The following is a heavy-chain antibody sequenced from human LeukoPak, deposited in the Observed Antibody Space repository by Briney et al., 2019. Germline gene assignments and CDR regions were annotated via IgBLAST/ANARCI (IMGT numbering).Heavy chain of an antibody. J-gene: IGHJ3*02. V-gene: IGHV3-7*01. CDR1: GFTFNYYW. CDR3: AIYQKGASDAFDI. CDR2: IKQDGSEK. Sequence: GGSLRLSCAASGFTFNYYWMSWVRQPPGKGLEWVANIKQDGSEKRYVDSMKGRFTISRDNANNSLYLHMNSLRVEDTAIYYCAIYQKGASDAFDIWGLGTMVTVSS.